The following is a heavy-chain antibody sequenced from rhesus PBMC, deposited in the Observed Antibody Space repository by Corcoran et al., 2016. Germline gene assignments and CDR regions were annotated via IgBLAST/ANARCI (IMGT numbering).Heavy chain of an antibody. CDR1: GGSISSSY. CDR3: ARYTLRGFDY. Sequence: QLQLQESGPGLVKPSETLSVTCAVPGGSISSSYWSWIRQAPGKGLEWIGYNYGSGSSTNYNPSLKSRVTLSVDTSKNQLSLKLSSVTAADTAVYYCARYTLRGFDYWGQGVLVTVSS. J-gene: IGHJ4*01. CDR2: NYGSGSST. D-gene: IGHD3S6*01. V-gene: IGHV4-169*01.